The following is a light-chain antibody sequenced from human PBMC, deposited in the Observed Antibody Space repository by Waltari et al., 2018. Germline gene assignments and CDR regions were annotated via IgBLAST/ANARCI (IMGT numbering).Light chain of an antibody. CDR2: DAS. CDR3: QRYDNLPIFA. CDR1: QDITNY. Sequence: DIQLTQSPPSLSASVGDRVTITCRASQDITNYVNWDQQRPGKAPKLLIHDASKLEIGVPSRFSGSQSGTHFTLTISSLQPEDIGTYYCQRYDNLPIFAFGPGTKVEI. J-gene: IGKJ3*01. V-gene: IGKV1-33*01.